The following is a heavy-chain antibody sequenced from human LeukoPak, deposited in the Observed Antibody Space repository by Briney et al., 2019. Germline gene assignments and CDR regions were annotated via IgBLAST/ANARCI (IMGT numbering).Heavy chain of an antibody. CDR3: ARDRGFGQADV. CDR2: IKQDGGEK. Sequence: PGGSLRLSCAASGFTFSGNWMSWLRQGPGKGLERVANIKQDGGEKYYVDSVKGRFTISRDNAKNSLYLQMNSLRAEDTAVYYCARDRGFGQADVWGKGTTVTVSS. CDR1: GFTFSGNW. J-gene: IGHJ6*04. D-gene: IGHD3-10*01. V-gene: IGHV3-7*01.